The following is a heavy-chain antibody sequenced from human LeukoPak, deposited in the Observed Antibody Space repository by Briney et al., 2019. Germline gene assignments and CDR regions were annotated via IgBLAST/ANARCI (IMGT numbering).Heavy chain of an antibody. CDR1: GFTFSSYA. V-gene: IGHV3-30-3*01. Sequence: GGSLRLSCAASGFTFSSYAMHWVRQAPGKGLEWVAVISYDGSNKYYADSVKGRFTISRDNSKNTLYLQMNSLRAEDTAVYYCARDSCSSTSCYEEADYWGQETLVTVSS. D-gene: IGHD2-2*01. J-gene: IGHJ4*02. CDR2: ISYDGSNK. CDR3: ARDSCSSTSCYEEADY.